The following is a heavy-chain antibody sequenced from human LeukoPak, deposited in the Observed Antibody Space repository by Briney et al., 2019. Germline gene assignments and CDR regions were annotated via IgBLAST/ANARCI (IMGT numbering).Heavy chain of an antibody. Sequence: PSQTLSLTCTVSGGSINSYDYYWTWIRQSPGKGLEWIGYIHYGGTTFYNPSLQSRLMISVDTSQSQFSLKLNSVTAADTAVYFCARYSDGWKWFDHWGQGTLVTVSS. J-gene: IGHJ5*02. CDR2: IHYGGTT. V-gene: IGHV4-30-4*08. CDR3: ARYSDGWKWFDH. CDR1: GGSINSYDYY. D-gene: IGHD6-25*01.